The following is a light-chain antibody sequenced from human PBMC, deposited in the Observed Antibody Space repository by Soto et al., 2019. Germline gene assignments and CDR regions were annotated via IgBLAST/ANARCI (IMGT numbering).Light chain of an antibody. V-gene: IGKV3-20*01. CDR2: GTS. CDR3: QHYGSLYRT. CDR1: QSISSNY. J-gene: IGKJ1*01. Sequence: EIVLTQSPGSLSFSPGHGATLSCRASQSISSNYLAWYQQKPGQAPRLLLYGTSSRAPGIPDRFSGTGSGTDFTLTISRLEPEDFAVYYCQHYGSLYRTFGQGTKVDIK.